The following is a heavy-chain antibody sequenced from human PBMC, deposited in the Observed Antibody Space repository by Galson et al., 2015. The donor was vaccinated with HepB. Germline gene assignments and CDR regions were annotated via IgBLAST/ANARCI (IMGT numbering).Heavy chain of an antibody. D-gene: IGHD7-27*01. CDR1: GYTFTGYT. J-gene: IGHJ4*02. Sequence: SVKVSCKASGYTFTGYTIHWVRQAPGQRLEWMGWINAANGDTMYSQKFQDRVTITKDTTASSTYMDLSSLTSEDTALYYCARDRGGTGDFDYWGQGTLVTVSS. V-gene: IGHV1-3*01. CDR3: ARDRGGTGDFDY. CDR2: INAANGDT.